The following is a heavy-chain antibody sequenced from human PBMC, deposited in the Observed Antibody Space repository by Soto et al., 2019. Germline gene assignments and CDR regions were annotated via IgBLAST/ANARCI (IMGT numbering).Heavy chain of an antibody. CDR3: ARYANMGV. CDR1: GFTFSSCW. CDR2: INEDGSDS. V-gene: IGHV3-7*03. J-gene: IGHJ6*03. Sequence: EVQLVESGGGLVQPGESLRLSCAASGFTFSSCWMSWVRQAPGKGLEWVANINEDGSDSHYVESVKGRFTISRDNAKNSLYLQMNSLRAEDTAIYYCARYANMGVWGKGTTVTVSS.